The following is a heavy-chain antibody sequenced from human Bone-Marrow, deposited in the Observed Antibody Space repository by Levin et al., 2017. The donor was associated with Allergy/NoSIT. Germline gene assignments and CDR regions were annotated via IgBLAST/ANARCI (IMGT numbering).Heavy chain of an antibody. CDR1: GVTFSSFG. CDR3: AKSSVSFVGAITDFEY. CDR2: ISNDGSNI. V-gene: IGHV3-30*18. D-gene: IGHD1-26*01. J-gene: IGHJ4*02. Sequence: GGSLRLSCAASGVTFSSFGMHWVRQAPGKGLEWVAVISNDGSNIYYADSVKGRFTLSRDNSRNTLYLQMNSLRAEDTAVYYCAKSSVSFVGAITDFEYWGQGTLVTVSS.